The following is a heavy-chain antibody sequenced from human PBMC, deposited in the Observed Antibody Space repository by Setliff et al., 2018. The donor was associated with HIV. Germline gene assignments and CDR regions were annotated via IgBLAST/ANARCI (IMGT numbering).Heavy chain of an antibody. D-gene: IGHD1-7*01. J-gene: IGHJ4*02. CDR3: AKDARWNYVGSE. CDR2: ITDSGSTT. V-gene: IGHV3-23*01. CDR1: GFTFSNFA. Sequence: PGGSLRLSCAASGFTFSNFAMSWVRLTPGKGLEWVSGITDSGSTTYYDDSVKGRFTISRDNSKNTLYLQINSLRAEDTAVYYCAKDARWNYVGSEWGQGTLVTVSS.